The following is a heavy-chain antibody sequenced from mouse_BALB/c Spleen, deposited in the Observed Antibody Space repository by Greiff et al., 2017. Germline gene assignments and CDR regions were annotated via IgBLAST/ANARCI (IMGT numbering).Heavy chain of an antibody. CDR2: ISYSGST. CDR3: ARGSQGYAMDY. D-gene: IGHD3-2*02. V-gene: IGHV3-2*02. J-gene: IGHJ4*01. CDR1: GYSITSDYA. Sequence: EVKLQESGPGLVKPSQSLSLTCTVTGYSITSDYAWNWIRQFPGNKLEWMGYISYSGSTSYNPSLKSRISITRDTSKNQFFLQLNSVTTEDTATYYCARGSQGYAMDYWGQGTSVTVSS.